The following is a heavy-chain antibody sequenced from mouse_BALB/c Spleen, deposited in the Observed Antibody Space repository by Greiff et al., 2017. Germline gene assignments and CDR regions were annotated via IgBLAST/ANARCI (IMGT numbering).Heavy chain of an antibody. CDR3: ARGYAMDY. V-gene: IGHV5-12-2*01. J-gene: IGHJ4*01. Sequence: EGKLVESGGGLVQPGGSLKLSCAASGFTFSSYTMSWVRQTPEKRLEWVAYISNGGGSTYYPDTVKGRFTISRDNAKNTLYLQMSSLKSEDTAMYYCARGYAMDYWGQGTSVTVSS. CDR2: ISNGGGST. CDR1: GFTFSSYT.